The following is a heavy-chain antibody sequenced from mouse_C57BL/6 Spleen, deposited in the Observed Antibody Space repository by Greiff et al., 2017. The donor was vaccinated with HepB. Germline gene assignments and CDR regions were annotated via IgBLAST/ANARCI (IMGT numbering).Heavy chain of an antibody. CDR2: IDPETGGT. V-gene: IGHV1-15*01. CDR3: TRPLNYSYAMDY. Sequence: VQLQQSGAELVRPGASVTLSCKASGYTFTDYEMHWVKQTPVHGLEWIGAIDPETGGTAYNQKFKGKAILTADKSSSTAYMELRSLTSEDSAVYYCTRPLNYSYAMDYWGQGTSVTVSS. CDR1: GYTFTDYE. J-gene: IGHJ4*01. D-gene: IGHD2-1*01.